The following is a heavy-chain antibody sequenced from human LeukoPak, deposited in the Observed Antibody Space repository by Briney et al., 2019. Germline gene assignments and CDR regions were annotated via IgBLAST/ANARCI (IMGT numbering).Heavy chain of an antibody. CDR2: INSDGSST. D-gene: IGHD3-22*01. Sequence: TGGSLRLSCAASGFTFSSDWMHWVRQAPGKGLVWVSRINSDGSSTNYADFVKGRFTISRDNAKNTLYLQINSLGPEDTAVYYCARDRGYQIDYWGQGTLVTVSS. CDR1: GFTFSSDW. J-gene: IGHJ4*02. V-gene: IGHV3-74*01. CDR3: ARDRGYQIDY.